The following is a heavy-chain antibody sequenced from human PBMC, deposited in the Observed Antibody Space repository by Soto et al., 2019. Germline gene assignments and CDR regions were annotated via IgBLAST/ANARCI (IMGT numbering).Heavy chain of an antibody. CDR3: ARRRSGVNWKSAFDI. CDR1: GYTFTSYD. CDR2: MNPNRGNT. V-gene: IGHV1-8*01. J-gene: IGHJ3*02. D-gene: IGHD1-20*01. Sequence: QVQLVQSGAEVKKPGASVKVSCKASGYTFTSYDINWVRQATGQGLEWMGWMNPNRGNTGYAQKLQGRVTMTRNTSISTAYMELRSLRSEDTAVYYCARRRSGVNWKSAFDIWGQGTMVTVSS.